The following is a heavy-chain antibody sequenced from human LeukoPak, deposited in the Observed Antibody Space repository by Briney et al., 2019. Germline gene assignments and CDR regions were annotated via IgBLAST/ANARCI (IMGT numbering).Heavy chain of an antibody. D-gene: IGHD1-14*01. J-gene: IGHJ4*02. CDR1: GFTFSSYG. V-gene: IGHV3-33*01. CDR3: ARDPFAAPEQYFDY. CDR2: IWYDGSNK. Sequence: GGSLRLSCAASGFTFSSYGMHWVRQAPGKGLEWVAVIWYDGSNKYYADSVKGRFTISRDNSKNTLYLQMSSLRAEDTAVYYCARDPFAAPEQYFDYWGQGTLVTVSS.